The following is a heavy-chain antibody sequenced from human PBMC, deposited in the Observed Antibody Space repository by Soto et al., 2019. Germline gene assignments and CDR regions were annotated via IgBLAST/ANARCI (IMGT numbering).Heavy chain of an antibody. Sequence: GESLKISCQASGYSFTTYWISWVRQMPGKGLECMGRIDPTDSDTDYGPSFEGHVTISVDKSINTAYLQWSSLKASDTAMYYCARPLSPGGGYDAFDIWGQGTMVTVSS. J-gene: IGHJ3*02. V-gene: IGHV5-10-1*01. D-gene: IGHD2-15*01. CDR1: GYSFTTYW. CDR2: IDPTDSDT. CDR3: ARPLSPGGGYDAFDI.